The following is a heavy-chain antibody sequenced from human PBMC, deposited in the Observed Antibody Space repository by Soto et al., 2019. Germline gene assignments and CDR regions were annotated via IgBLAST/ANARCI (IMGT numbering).Heavy chain of an antibody. CDR3: AREYYYDSSGYYYFDY. CDR2: IYYSGST. CDR1: GGSISSYY. J-gene: IGHJ4*02. V-gene: IGHV4-59*01. Sequence: QVQLQESGPGLVKPSETLSLTCTVSGGSISSYYWSWIRQPPGKGLEWIGYIYYSGSTKYNPSLKRRVTISVYTSKNQFSLKLSSVTAADTAVYYCAREYYYDSSGYYYFDYWGQGTLVTVSS. D-gene: IGHD3-22*01.